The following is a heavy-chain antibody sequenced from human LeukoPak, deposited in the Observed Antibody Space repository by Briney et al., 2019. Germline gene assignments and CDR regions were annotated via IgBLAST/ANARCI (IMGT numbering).Heavy chain of an antibody. V-gene: IGHV3-7*01. CDR2: IKHDGSKK. D-gene: IGHD3-22*01. CDR1: GFTFSSYW. J-gene: IGHJ4*02. CDR3: ARGSYEDSAYRPVDS. Sequence: GGSLRLSCAASGFTFSSYWMSWVRQAPGKGLEWVANIKHDGSKKYYVDSEKGRFTISRDNAKNSLYLQMNSLRAEDTAVYYCARGSYEDSAYRPVDSWGQGTLVTVSS.